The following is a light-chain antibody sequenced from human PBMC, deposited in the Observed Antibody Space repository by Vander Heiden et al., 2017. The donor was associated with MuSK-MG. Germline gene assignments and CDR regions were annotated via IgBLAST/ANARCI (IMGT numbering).Light chain of an antibody. CDR3: SSYTSNSFV. Sequence: SAPTPPAPVSGSPGQSIPLSRSGTSRDLGGYDLVPWFQPHPGHPPQLIIYEVSSRPSGVSNRFSGSKSGNTASLTVSVLQAEDEANYYCSSYTSNSFVFGTGTKVTVL. CDR2: EVS. CDR1: SRDLGGYDL. V-gene: IGLV2-14*01. J-gene: IGLJ1*01.